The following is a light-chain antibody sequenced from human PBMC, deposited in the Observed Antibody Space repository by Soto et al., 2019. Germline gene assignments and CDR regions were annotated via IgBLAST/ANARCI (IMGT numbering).Light chain of an antibody. V-gene: IGKV3-20*01. J-gene: IGKJ5*01. CDR1: QSVAGSY. CDR2: GAS. Sequence: ETVLTQSPGTLSLSPGERATLSCRASQSVAGSYLAWYHQRPGQAPRLLIYGASRRATGIPDRFSGSGSGTDFTLTISRLEPEDFAVYYCQQYGSSPITFGQGTRLEI. CDR3: QQYGSSPIT.